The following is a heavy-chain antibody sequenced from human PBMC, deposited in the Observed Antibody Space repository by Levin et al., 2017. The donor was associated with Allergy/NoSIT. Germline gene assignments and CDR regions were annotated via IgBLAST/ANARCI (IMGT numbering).Heavy chain of an antibody. J-gene: IGHJ3*02. CDR1: GFTFSNAW. Sequence: PGGSLRLSCAASGFTFSNAWMSWVRQAPGKGLEWVGRIKSKTDGGTTDYAAPVKGRFTISRDDSKNTLYLQMNSLKTEDTAVYYCTTRKSSGGDYRSKFDAFDIWGQGTMVTVSS. CDR3: TTRKSSGGDYRSKFDAFDI. CDR2: IKSKTDGGTT. D-gene: IGHD4-17*01. V-gene: IGHV3-15*01.